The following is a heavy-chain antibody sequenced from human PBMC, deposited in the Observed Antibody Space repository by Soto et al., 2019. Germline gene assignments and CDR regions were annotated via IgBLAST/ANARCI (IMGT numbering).Heavy chain of an antibody. CDR3: GSLNQGSGYSSSWYPGWFDP. V-gene: IGHV4-59*01. Sequence: PSETLSLTCTVSGFSISSYYWSWIRQPPGKGLEWIGYIYYSGSTNYNPSLKSRVTISVDTSKNQFSLKLGSVTAADTAVYYCGSLNQGSGYSSSWYPGWFDPWGQGTLVTVSS. CDR1: GFSISSYY. J-gene: IGHJ5*02. D-gene: IGHD6-13*01. CDR2: IYYSGST.